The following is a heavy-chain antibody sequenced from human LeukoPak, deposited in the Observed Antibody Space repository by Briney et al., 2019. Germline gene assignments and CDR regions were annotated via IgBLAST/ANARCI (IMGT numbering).Heavy chain of an antibody. J-gene: IGHJ6*03. D-gene: IGHD1-26*01. CDR1: GFTFSSSY. Sequence: GGSLRLSCAVSGFTFSSSYMTWVRQAPGKGLEWVSSISTSSSYIYYADSVKGRFTISRDNAKNSLYLQMNSLRAEDTAVYYCARAYSGRYGLGYYYMDVWGKGTTVTISS. CDR3: ARAYSGRYGLGYYYMDV. CDR2: ISTSSSYI. V-gene: IGHV3-21*01.